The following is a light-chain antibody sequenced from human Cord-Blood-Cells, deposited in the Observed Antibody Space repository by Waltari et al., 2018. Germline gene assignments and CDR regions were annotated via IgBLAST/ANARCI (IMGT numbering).Light chain of an antibody. CDR3: CSYAGSSTSWV. CDR2: EGS. J-gene: IGLJ3*02. V-gene: IGLV2-23*01. CDR1: SSDVGSYNL. Sequence: CTGTSSDVGSYNLVSWYQQHPGKAPKLMIYEGSKRPSGVSNRFSGSKSGNTASLTISGLQAEDEADYYCCSYAGSSTSWVFGGGTKLTVL.